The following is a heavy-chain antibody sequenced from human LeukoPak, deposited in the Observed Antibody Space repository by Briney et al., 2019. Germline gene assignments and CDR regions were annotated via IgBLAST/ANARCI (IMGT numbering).Heavy chain of an antibody. Sequence: GGSLRLSCAASGFTFSSYAMHWVRQAPGKGLEWVAVISYDGSNKYYADSVKGRFTISRDNSKNTLYLQMNSLRAEDTAVYYCARDNRRLLWFGETPYYFDYWGQGTLVTVSS. CDR1: GFTFSSYA. D-gene: IGHD3-10*01. V-gene: IGHV3-30*04. J-gene: IGHJ4*02. CDR2: ISYDGSNK. CDR3: ARDNRRLLWFGETPYYFDY.